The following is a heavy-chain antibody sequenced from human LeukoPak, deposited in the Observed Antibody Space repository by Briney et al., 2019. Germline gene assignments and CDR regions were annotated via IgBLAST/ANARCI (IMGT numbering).Heavy chain of an antibody. V-gene: IGHV4-4*02. J-gene: IGHJ4*02. CDR2: TSLSGLT. Sequence: SETLSLTCGVSGGSISSTNWYSWVRQPPGQGLEWIGETSLSGLTNYNPSLKSRVTMSLDKSKNLLSLTLTSVTAADTAVYYCSRESGAFSPFGYWGQGTLVTVTS. CDR3: SRESGAFSPFGY. D-gene: IGHD1-26*01. CDR1: GGSISSTNW.